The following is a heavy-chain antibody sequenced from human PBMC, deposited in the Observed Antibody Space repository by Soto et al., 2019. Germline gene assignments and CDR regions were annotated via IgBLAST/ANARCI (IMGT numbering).Heavy chain of an antibody. CDR2: VYYTGST. CDR3: ARVITYHYGMDV. V-gene: IGHV4-59*01. J-gene: IGHJ6*02. D-gene: IGHD1-20*01. Sequence: SETLSLTCDVSGGSIGSYYWNWLRQPAGKGLEWIGYVYYTGSTNYSPSLEGRATISVDSSKKQVPLNLRSVTAADSATYYCARVITYHYGMDVWGQGIPVTVSS. CDR1: GGSIGSYY.